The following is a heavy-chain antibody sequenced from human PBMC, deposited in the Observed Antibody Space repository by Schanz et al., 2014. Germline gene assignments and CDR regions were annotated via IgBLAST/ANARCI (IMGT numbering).Heavy chain of an antibody. CDR1: GFTVSINY. V-gene: IGHV3-48*01. J-gene: IGHJ4*02. D-gene: IGHD3-3*01. Sequence: EVQLVESGGGLVQPGGSLRLSCAASGFTVSINYMSWVRQAPGKGLEWVSYISSSSSTIYYADSVKGRFTISRDNAKNSLYLQMNSLRAEDTAVYYCARPIYDLWSGSFDYWGQGTLVTVSS. CDR3: ARPIYDLWSGSFDY. CDR2: ISSSSSTI.